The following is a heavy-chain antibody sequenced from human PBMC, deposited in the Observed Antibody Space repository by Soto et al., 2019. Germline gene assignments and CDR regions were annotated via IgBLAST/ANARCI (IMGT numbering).Heavy chain of an antibody. D-gene: IGHD6-13*01. CDR1: GGSISTGSYT. CDR3: ARRGHSTSWYWFDP. J-gene: IGHJ5*02. CDR2: ISYSGGT. V-gene: IGHV4-39*01. Sequence: QLQLQESGPGLLRPSETLSLTCTVSGGSISTGSYTGGWIRQPPGKGLEWIGTISYSGGTYFNPSLKRRVTISLDTSKNQFSLKLTSVTAADTAVYYCARRGHSTSWYWFDPWGQGTLVTVSS.